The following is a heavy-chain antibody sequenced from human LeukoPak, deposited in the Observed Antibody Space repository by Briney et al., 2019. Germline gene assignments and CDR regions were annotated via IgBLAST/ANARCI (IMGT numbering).Heavy chain of an antibody. Sequence: PGGSLRLSCAASGFTFSSYWMSWVRQAPGKGLEWVANIKQDGSEKYYVDSVKGRFTISRDNAKNSLYLQMNSLRAEDTAVYYCARDLRRFGAVAGLYWGQGTLVTVSS. CDR3: ARDLRRFGAVAGLY. J-gene: IGHJ4*02. D-gene: IGHD6-19*01. V-gene: IGHV3-7*01. CDR1: GFTFSSYW. CDR2: IKQDGSEK.